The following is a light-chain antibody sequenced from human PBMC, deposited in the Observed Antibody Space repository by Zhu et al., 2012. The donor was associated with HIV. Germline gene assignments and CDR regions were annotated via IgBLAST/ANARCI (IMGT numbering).Light chain of an antibody. V-gene: IGKV3-15*01. CDR2: GAS. J-gene: IGKJ2*01. CDR3: QQYDNWPPRT. CDR1: QSVSSN. Sequence: EIVMTQSPATLSVSPGERATLSCRASQSVSSNLAWYQQKPGQAPRLLIYGASTRATGIPARFSGSGSGTGFTLTISSMQSEDFALYYCQQYDNWPPRTFGQGTKLEIK.